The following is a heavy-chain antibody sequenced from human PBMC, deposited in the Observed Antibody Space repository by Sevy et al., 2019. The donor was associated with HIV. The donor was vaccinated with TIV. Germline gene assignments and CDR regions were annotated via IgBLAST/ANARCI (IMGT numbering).Heavy chain of an antibody. J-gene: IGHJ4*01. CDR2: ISGHGGST. CDR3: EAIATAGRDY. D-gene: IGHD6-13*01. CDR1: GFIFNSYV. Sequence: GGSLRLSCVASGFIFNSYVMTWVRQAPGKGLEWVPRISGHGGSTYYDDSVKVRLTNSRDNSRNTLYLEMNSLRAEDTAVYYCEAIATAGRDYWGHGSLVTVSS. V-gene: IGHV3-23*01.